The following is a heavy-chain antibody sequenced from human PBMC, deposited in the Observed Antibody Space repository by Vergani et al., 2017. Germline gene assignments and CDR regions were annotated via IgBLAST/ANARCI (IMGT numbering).Heavy chain of an antibody. Sequence: QVQLVQSGAEVKKPGASVKVSCKASGYTFTGYYMHWVRQAPGQGLEWMGIINPSGGSTNYAQKFQGRVTITADKSTSTAYMELSSLRSEDTAVYYCARGGMTTVDYWGQGTLVTVSS. CDR2: INPSGGST. J-gene: IGHJ4*02. V-gene: IGHV1-46*01. D-gene: IGHD1-1*01. CDR3: ARGGMTTVDY. CDR1: GYTFTGYY.